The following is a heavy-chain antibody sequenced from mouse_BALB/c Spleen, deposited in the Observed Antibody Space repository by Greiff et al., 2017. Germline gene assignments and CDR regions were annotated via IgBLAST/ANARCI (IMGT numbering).Heavy chain of an antibody. Sequence: EVKVVESGGGLVQPGGSLRLSCATSGFTFTDYYMSWVRQPPGKALEWLGFIRNKANGYTTEYSASVKGRFTISSDNSQSILYLQMNTLRAEDSATYYCARASDGYYDLYYFDYWGQGTTLTVSS. CDR2: IRNKANGYTT. CDR3: ARASDGYYDLYYFDY. V-gene: IGHV7-3*02. CDR1: GFTFTDYY. J-gene: IGHJ2*01. D-gene: IGHD2-3*01.